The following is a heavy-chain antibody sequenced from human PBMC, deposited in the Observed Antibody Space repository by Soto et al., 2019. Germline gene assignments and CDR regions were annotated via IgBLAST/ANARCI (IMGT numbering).Heavy chain of an antibody. CDR3: ARENKQLVRGAFDN. CDR1: GGNFNNYA. Sequence: QVQLVQSGAEVKKPGSSVNVSCKASGGNFNNYAISWVRQAPGQGLEWVERIMPIFGATHYAPSFQARVTITADESTTTAYMELSSLRSDDTAIYYCARENKQLVRGAFDNWGQGTLVTVSS. D-gene: IGHD6-13*01. CDR2: IMPIFGAT. V-gene: IGHV1-69*01. J-gene: IGHJ4*02.